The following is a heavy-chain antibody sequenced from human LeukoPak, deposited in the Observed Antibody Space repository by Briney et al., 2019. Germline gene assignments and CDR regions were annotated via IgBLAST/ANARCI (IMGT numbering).Heavy chain of an antibody. CDR1: GFTFSNYG. V-gene: IGHV3-30*18. CDR3: AKSKRGYSGGWYEYYFDY. CDR2: ISYDGSDK. Sequence: GRSLRLSCAASGFTFSNYGMHWVRQAPGEGLEWVAVISYDGSDKYYADSVKGRFTISRDNSKNTLYLQMNSLRAEDTAVYYCAKSKRGYSGGWYEYYFDYWGQGTLVTVSS. J-gene: IGHJ4*02. D-gene: IGHD6-19*01.